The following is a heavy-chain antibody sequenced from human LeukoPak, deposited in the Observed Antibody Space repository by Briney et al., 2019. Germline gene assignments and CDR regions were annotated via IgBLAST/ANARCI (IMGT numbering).Heavy chain of an antibody. Sequence: HPGRSLRLSCAASGFTFDDYAMHWVRQAPGKGLEWVSGISWNSGSIGYGDSVKGRFTISRDNAKNSLYLQMNSLRAEDTALYYCAKGGYYYGSESYPDYWGQGTLVTVSS. CDR2: ISWNSGSI. CDR1: GFTFDDYA. J-gene: IGHJ4*02. D-gene: IGHD3-10*01. V-gene: IGHV3-9*01. CDR3: AKGGYYYGSESYPDY.